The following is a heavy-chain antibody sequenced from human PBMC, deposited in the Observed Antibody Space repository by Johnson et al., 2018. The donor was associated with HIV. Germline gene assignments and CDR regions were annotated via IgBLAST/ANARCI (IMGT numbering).Heavy chain of an antibody. Sequence: QVQLVESGGGLVKPGGSLRLSCAASGFSFSNYYMSWIRQAPGEGLHWISYISSSGSTIYYADSVKGRFTISRDNAKNSLYLQMNSLRAEDTAIYYCAKLRKKQWLVGEAFDIWGQGTMVTGSA. CDR2: ISSSGSTI. D-gene: IGHD6-19*01. CDR3: AKLRKKQWLVGEAFDI. V-gene: IGHV3-11*04. CDR1: GFSFSNYY. J-gene: IGHJ3*02.